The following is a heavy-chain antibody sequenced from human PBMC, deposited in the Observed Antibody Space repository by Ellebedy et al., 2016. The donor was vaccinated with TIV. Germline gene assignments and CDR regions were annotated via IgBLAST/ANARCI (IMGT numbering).Heavy chain of an antibody. CDR1: GYTFTTYD. D-gene: IGHD1-1*01. V-gene: IGHV1-8*01. J-gene: IGHJ4*02. CDR2: MNPNSGNA. CDR3: ARGRRDNWSSYLFDH. Sequence: AASVKVSCKTSGYTFTTYDINWVRQASGQGLEWMGWMNPNSGNAAYAQKFQDRVTMTRNTSITTAYMELSSLRSEDTAVYYCARGRRDNWSSYLFDHWGQGTLVPVSS.